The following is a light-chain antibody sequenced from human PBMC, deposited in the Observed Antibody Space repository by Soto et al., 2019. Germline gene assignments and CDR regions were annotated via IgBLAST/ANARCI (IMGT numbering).Light chain of an antibody. CDR2: DVS. CDR3: QQRADWPPTWA. J-gene: IGKJ1*01. CDR1: QSDSNY. V-gene: IGKV3-11*01. Sequence: VLKQSPATLSLSPGESSTLSCRTSQSDSNYLAWYQHKPGKAPRLLIYDVSKRATGIPARFSGGGSEKDFTLTISSLEPEDFAGYYCQQRADWPPTWAFGQGTKVDIK.